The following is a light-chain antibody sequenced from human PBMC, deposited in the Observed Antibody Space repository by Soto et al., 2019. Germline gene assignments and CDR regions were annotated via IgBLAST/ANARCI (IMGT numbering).Light chain of an antibody. V-gene: IGKV4-1*01. CDR3: QQYYSTPLT. Sequence: DIVMTQSPDSLAVSLGERATIDCKSSQTILYSSSNQNYLAWYQQKPGQPPKLLIYWASTRESGVPDRFSGSGSGTDFTLTISSLQAEDVGVYYCQQYYSTPLTFGGGTKVEIK. CDR2: WAS. J-gene: IGKJ4*01. CDR1: QTILYSSSNQNY.